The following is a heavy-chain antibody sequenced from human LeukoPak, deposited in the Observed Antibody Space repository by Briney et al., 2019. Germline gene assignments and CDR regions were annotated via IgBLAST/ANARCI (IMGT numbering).Heavy chain of an antibody. CDR1: GGSFSGYY. D-gene: IGHD2-15*01. CDR2: INHSGST. CDR3: ARQPMNYCSGGSCYYYFDY. V-gene: IGHV4-34*01. J-gene: IGHJ4*02. Sequence: SETLSLTCAVYGGSFSGYYWSWIRQPPGKGLEWIGEINHSGSTNYNPSLKSRVTISVDTSKNQFSLKLSSVTAADTAVYYCARQPMNYCSGGSCYYYFDYWGQGTLVTVSS.